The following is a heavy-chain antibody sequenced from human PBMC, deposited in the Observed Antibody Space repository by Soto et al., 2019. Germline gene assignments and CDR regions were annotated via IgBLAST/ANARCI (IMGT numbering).Heavy chain of an antibody. CDR2: ISYDGSNK. CDR1: GFTFSSYG. J-gene: IGHJ4*02. V-gene: IGHV3-30*18. D-gene: IGHD2-8*01. CDR3: AKADKDIVLMVGV. Sequence: QVQLVESGGGVVQPGRSLRLSCAASGFTFSSYGMHWVRQAPGKGLEWVAVISYDGSNKSYADSVKGRFTISRDNSKNTLYLQMNSLRAEDTAVYYCAKADKDIVLMVGVWGQGTLVTVSS.